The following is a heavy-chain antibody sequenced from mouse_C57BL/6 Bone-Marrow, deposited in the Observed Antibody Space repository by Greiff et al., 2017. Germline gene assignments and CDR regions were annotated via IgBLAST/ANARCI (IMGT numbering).Heavy chain of an antibody. Sequence: QVQLQQPGAELVKPGASVKMSCKASGYTFTSYWINWVKQRPGQGLEWIGDIYPGSGGTNYNEKFKSKATLTVDTSSSTAYMQLSSLTSEDSAVYDCARSYYGSSDAMDYWGQGTSVTVSS. CDR2: IYPGSGGT. J-gene: IGHJ4*01. V-gene: IGHV1-55*01. CDR1: GYTFTSYW. D-gene: IGHD1-1*01. CDR3: ARSYYGSSDAMDY.